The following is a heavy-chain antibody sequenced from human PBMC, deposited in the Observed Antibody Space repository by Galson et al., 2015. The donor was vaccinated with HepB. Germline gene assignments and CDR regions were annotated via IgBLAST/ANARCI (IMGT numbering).Heavy chain of an antibody. CDR2: INVGNGNT. V-gene: IGHV1-3*01. CDR3: ARSGRFGIAAADHGLY. CDR1: GYTFTMYA. Sequence: SVKVSCKASGYTFTMYAMHWVRQAPGQRPEWMGWINVGNGNTKHSQKFQGRVTITRDTSASTAYMELGSLKSEDTAVYYCARSGRFGIAAADHGLYWGQGTLVTVSS. D-gene: IGHD6-13*01. J-gene: IGHJ4*02.